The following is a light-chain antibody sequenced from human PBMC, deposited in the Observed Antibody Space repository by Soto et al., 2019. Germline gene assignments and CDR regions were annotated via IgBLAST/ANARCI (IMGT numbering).Light chain of an antibody. Sequence: DIQMHQSPSTLSASVGDRLTITCRASQSISSWLAWYQQKPGKAPKLLIYDASSLESGVPSRFSGRGSGTEFTLTISSLQPDDFATYYCQQYNHYWTFGQGTKVDI. CDR1: QSISSW. J-gene: IGKJ1*01. V-gene: IGKV1-5*01. CDR2: DAS. CDR3: QQYNHYWT.